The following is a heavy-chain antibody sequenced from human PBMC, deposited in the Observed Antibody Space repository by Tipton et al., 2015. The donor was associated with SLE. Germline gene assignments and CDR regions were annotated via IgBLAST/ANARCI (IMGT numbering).Heavy chain of an antibody. D-gene: IGHD6-19*01. CDR2: IYHSGST. V-gene: IGHV4-4*02. Sequence: SLRLSCAVSGGSISSSNWWSWVRQPPGKGLEWIGEIYHSGSTNYNPSLKSRVTISVDKSKNRFSLKLSSVTAADTAVYYCARAVRAGYFDLWGRGTLVTVSS. CDR1: GGSISSSNW. J-gene: IGHJ2*01. CDR3: ARAVRAGYFDL.